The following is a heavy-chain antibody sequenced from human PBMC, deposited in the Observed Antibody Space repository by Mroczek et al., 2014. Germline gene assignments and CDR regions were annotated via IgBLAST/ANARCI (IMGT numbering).Heavy chain of an antibody. CDR1: GGSFSGYY. CDR2: INHSGST. Sequence: QVQLQQWGAGLLKPSETLSLTCAVYGGSFSGYYWSWIRQPPGKGLEWIGEINHSGSTNYNPSLKSRVTISVDTSKNQFSLKLSSVTAADTAVYYCARGYGANDFWSGYYPTNRVDVWGKGPRSPSPQ. D-gene: IGHD3-3*01. CDR3: ARGYGANDFWSGYYPTNRVDV. V-gene: IGHV4-34*01. J-gene: IGHJ6*04.